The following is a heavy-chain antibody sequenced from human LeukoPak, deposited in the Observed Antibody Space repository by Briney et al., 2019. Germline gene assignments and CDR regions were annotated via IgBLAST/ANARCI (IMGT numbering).Heavy chain of an antibody. CDR1: GFTFDDYA. J-gene: IGHJ4*02. V-gene: IGHV3-23*01. D-gene: IGHD5-12*01. Sequence: GGSLILPCAASGFTFDDYAISWGRQAPRQGLERVSAISGSGGSTYYADSVKGRFTISRDNSKNTLYLQMNSLRAEDTAVYYCAVRRGYDYRGGYWGQGTLVTVSS. CDR2: ISGSGGST. CDR3: AVRRGYDYRGGY.